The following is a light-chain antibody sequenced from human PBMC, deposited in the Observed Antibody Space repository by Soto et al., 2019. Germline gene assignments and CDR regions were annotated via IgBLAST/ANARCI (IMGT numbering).Light chain of an antibody. J-gene: IGKJ1*01. Sequence: DIHMTQSPSALSTSVGDRVTITCRPSQILSSFLSWSHQRPGRAPKVLIYHASTLESGVPSRFSGSGSGTEFTLTISSLQPDDFATYYCQQYNSYWTFGQGTKVDIK. CDR2: HAS. V-gene: IGKV1-5*01. CDR1: QILSSF. CDR3: QQYNSYWT.